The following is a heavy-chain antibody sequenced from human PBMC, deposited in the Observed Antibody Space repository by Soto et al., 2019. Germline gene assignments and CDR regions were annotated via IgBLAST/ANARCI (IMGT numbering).Heavy chain of an antibody. D-gene: IGHD4-17*01. CDR3: VRLDTTTTTILNY. J-gene: IGHJ4*02. Sequence: PSETLSLTCSVSGASLRSNNYYWGWIRQPPGRGLEWIGSILYSGSTYYNPSLKSRGDISADTSKNQISLRLTSVTAADTAVYFCVRLDTTTTTILNYWGQGALVTVSS. V-gene: IGHV4-39*01. CDR1: GASLRSNNYY. CDR2: ILYSGST.